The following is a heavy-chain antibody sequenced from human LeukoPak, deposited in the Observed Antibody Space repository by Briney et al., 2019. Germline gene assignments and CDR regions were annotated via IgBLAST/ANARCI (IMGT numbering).Heavy chain of an antibody. D-gene: IGHD4-23*01. J-gene: IGHJ4*02. Sequence: AAVKVSCKASGYSFTSYGISGVRQAPGQGLEGVGWISAYNGNTNYAQRLQGRVTMTTDTSTSTAYMELRSLRSDDTAVYYCARDPDYGGNSGYDYWGQGTLVTVSS. CDR3: ARDPDYGGNSGYDY. CDR2: ISAYNGNT. V-gene: IGHV1-18*01. CDR1: GYSFTSYG.